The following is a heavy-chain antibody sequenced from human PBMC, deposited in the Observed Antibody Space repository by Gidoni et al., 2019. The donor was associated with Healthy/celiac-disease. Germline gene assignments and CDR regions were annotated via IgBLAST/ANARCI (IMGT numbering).Heavy chain of an antibody. D-gene: IGHD3-3*01. J-gene: IGHJ4*02. CDR3: AKDYYDFWSGYSNFDY. V-gene: IGHV3-23*01. CDR2: ISGSGGST. Sequence: EVQLLESGGGLVQPGGSLRLSCAASGFTFSSYAMSWVRQAPGKGLECVSAISGSGGSTYYADSVKGRFTISRDNSKNTLYLQMNSLRAEDTAVYYCAKDYYDFWSGYSNFDYWGQGTLVTVSS. CDR1: GFTFSSYA.